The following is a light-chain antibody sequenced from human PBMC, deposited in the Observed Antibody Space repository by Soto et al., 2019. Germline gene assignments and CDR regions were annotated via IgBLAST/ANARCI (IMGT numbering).Light chain of an antibody. CDR2: EGS. CDR1: SSDIGTYNL. J-gene: IGLJ1*01. V-gene: IGLV2-23*01. CDR3: CSYAGSGTFV. Sequence: QSALTKPASVSGSPGQSITISCTGTSSDIGTYNLVSWYQQHPGKAPKVMIYEGSERPSGISNRFSASKSGNTASLTISGLQAEDEADYYCCSYAGSGTFVFGTGTKVTVL.